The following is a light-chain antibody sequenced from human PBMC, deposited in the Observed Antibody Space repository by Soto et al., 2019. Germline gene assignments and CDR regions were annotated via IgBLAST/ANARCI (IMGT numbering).Light chain of an antibody. CDR3: QQYDNWPPLT. Sequence: EIVMTQSPATLSVSPGERATLSCRASQSVRSNLAWYQQKPGQAPRLLIYDVSTRATGIPARCSGSGSGTEFTLTISSLQSEDFAVYYCQQYDNWPPLTFGGGTKVEIK. CDR2: DVS. V-gene: IGKV3-15*01. J-gene: IGKJ4*01. CDR1: QSVRSN.